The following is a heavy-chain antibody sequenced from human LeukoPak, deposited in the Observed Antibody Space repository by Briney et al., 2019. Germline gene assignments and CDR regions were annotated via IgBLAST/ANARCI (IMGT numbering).Heavy chain of an antibody. Sequence: EASVKVSCKASGYTFTSYGISWVRQAPGQGLEWMGWISAYNGNTNYAQKLQGRVTMTTDTPTSTAYMELRSLRSDDTAVYYCARAPRVRGVIIAFDYWGQGTLVTVSS. CDR2: ISAYNGNT. D-gene: IGHD3-10*01. J-gene: IGHJ4*02. V-gene: IGHV1-18*04. CDR3: ARAPRVRGVIIAFDY. CDR1: GYTFTSYG.